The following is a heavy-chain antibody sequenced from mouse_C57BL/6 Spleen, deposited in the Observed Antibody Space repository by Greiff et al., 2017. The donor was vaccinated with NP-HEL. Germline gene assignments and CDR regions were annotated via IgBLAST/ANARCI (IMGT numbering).Heavy chain of an antibody. D-gene: IGHD2-4*01. CDR2: IYPGDGDT. J-gene: IGHJ1*03. CDR1: GYAFSSYW. Sequence: VKLMESGAELVKPGASVKISCKASGYAFSSYWMNWVKQRPGKGLEWIGQIYPGDGDTNYNGKFKGKATLTADKSSSKAYMQLSSLTSEDSAVYFCARVRYDYDEGYWYFDVWGTGTTVTVSS. V-gene: IGHV1-80*01. CDR3: ARVRYDYDEGYWYFDV.